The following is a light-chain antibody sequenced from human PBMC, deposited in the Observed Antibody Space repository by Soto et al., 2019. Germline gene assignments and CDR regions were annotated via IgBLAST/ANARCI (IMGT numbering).Light chain of an antibody. CDR1: QTVRANY. V-gene: IGKV3-20*01. Sequence: EIVLTQSPGTLSLSPGDRATLSCRASQTVRANYLAWYQQKRGQAPRLVIHGASNRDTDIPDRISGSGSETDSPLTSSSLEPEDFTVYHCHQYGGSPVTFGQGPKVEIK. J-gene: IGKJ1*01. CDR2: GAS. CDR3: HQYGGSPVT.